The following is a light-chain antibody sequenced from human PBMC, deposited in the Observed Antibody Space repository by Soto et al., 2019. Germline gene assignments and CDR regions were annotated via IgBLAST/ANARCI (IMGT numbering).Light chain of an antibody. V-gene: IGKV1-6*01. CDR2: VAT. CDR1: QDIRND. J-gene: IGKJ4*01. Sequence: AIQMTQSPSSLSASVGDRVSITCRASQDIRNDLGWYQQKPGRAPKVLIYVATSLQSGVPSRFSGSGSGTDFTLTISSLQPEDFATYYCLQDYSYPLTFGGGTKVDIK. CDR3: LQDYSYPLT.